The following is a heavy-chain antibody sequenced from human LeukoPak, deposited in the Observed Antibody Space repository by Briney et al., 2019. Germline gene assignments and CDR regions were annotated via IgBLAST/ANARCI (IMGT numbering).Heavy chain of an antibody. CDR1: GGSSSGYY. J-gene: IGHJ4*02. Sequence: PSETLSLTCAVYGGSSSGYYWSWIRQPPGKWLEWIGEINHSGSTNYNPSLKSRVTISVDTSKNQFSLKLSSVTAADTAVYYCARGKRITMVRGVIQGYDFDYWGQGTLVTVSS. D-gene: IGHD3-10*01. CDR3: ARGKRITMVRGVIQGYDFDY. CDR2: INHSGST. V-gene: IGHV4-34*01.